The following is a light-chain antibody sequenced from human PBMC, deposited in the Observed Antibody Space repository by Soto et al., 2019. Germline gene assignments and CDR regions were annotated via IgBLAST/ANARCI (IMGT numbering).Light chain of an antibody. J-gene: IGKJ2*01. CDR1: QTISSN. CDR3: QQYNKWPGT. Sequence: EIVMTQSPATLSVSPGERATLSCRASQTISSNLAWYQQKPGRAPRLLIYGASTRATSIPARFSGSGSVTEFTLTISSLQSEDFAVYYCQQYNKWPGTFGQGTKLEIK. V-gene: IGKV3-15*01. CDR2: GAS.